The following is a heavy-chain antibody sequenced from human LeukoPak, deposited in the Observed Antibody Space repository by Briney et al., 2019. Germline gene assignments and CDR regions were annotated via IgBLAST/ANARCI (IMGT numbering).Heavy chain of an antibody. Sequence: PSETLSLTCTVSGGSISSYYWSWIRQPPGKGLEWIGYIYYSGSTNYNPSLKSRVTISVDTSKNQFSLKLSSVTAADTAVYYCARRRARGNWNDFVDYWGQGTLVTVSS. D-gene: IGHD1-1*01. CDR3: ARRRARGNWNDFVDY. J-gene: IGHJ4*02. CDR1: GGSISSYY. CDR2: IYYSGST. V-gene: IGHV4-59*12.